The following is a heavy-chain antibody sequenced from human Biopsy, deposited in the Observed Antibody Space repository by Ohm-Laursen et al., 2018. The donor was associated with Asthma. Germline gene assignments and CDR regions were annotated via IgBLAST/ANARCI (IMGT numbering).Heavy chain of an antibody. CDR3: ARTYYDVFAI. J-gene: IGHJ3*02. Sequence: GASVKVSCKASGYTFTSYAMHWVRQAPGQRLEWMGWINAGNGSTKYSQKFQGRVTITRDTSASTAYMDLSSLRSEDTAVYYCARTYYDVFAIWGQGTMVTVSS. CDR2: INAGNGST. D-gene: IGHD3-10*01. V-gene: IGHV1-3*01. CDR1: GYTFTSYA.